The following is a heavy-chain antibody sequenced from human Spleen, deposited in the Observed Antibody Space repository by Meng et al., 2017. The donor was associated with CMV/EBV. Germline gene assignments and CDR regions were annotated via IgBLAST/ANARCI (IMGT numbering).Heavy chain of an antibody. CDR3: AKDMENTVTTRLDY. Sequence: GESLKISCAASGFTFSSYWMSWVRQAPGKGLEWVANIKEDGSDKYYVDSVKGRFTISRDNAENSLYLQMNSLTPEDTAIYYCAKDMENTVTTRLDYWGQGALVTVSS. V-gene: IGHV3-7*03. CDR1: GFTFSSYW. J-gene: IGHJ4*02. CDR2: IKEDGSDK. D-gene: IGHD4-11*01.